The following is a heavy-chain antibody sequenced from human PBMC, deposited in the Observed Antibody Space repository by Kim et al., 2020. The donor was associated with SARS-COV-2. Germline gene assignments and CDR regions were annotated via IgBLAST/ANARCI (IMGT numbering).Heavy chain of an antibody. CDR1: GFALTTYS. V-gene: IGHV3-21*01. D-gene: IGHD2-2*01. Sequence: GGSLRLSCVASGFALTTYSMNWVRQAPGKGLEWVASIGTYTDYIDYADSVKGRFTISRDNAKNSLDLQMNSLRAEDTAVYYCVRADCNTASCKRNYFYGMDVWGQGTTVTVSS. CDR3: VRADCNTASCKRNYFYGMDV. J-gene: IGHJ6*02. CDR2: IGTYTDYI.